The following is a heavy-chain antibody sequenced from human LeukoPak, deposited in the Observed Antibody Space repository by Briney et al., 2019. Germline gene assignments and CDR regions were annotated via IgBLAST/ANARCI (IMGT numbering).Heavy chain of an antibody. CDR1: GFTFSSYA. Sequence: GGSLRLSCAASGFTFSSYAMHWVRQAPGKGLEWVAVISYDGSNKYYADSVKGRFTISRDNSKNTLYLQMNSLRAEDTAVYYCRGVSDAFDIWGQGTMVTVSS. CDR3: RGVSDAFDI. J-gene: IGHJ3*02. D-gene: IGHD3-10*01. CDR2: ISYDGSNK. V-gene: IGHV3-30-3*01.